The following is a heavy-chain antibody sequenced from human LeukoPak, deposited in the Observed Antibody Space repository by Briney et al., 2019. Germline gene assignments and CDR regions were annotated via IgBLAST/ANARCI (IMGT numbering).Heavy chain of an antibody. Sequence: SETLSLTCAVSGGSISSGGYSWNWIRQPPGKGLEWIGYIYNSGTTSYNPSLKSRVTISVDTSKNQFSLKLSSVTAADTAVYYCARHSASSIWFGVRDGVFDPWGQGTLVTVSS. D-gene: IGHD3-10*01. J-gene: IGHJ5*02. CDR3: ARHSASSIWFGVRDGVFDP. V-gene: IGHV4-30-2*03. CDR1: GGSISSGGYS. CDR2: IYNSGTT.